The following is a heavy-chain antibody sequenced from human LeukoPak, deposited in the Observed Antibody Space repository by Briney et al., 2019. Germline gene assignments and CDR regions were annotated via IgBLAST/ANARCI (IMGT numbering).Heavy chain of an antibody. Sequence: GGSLRLSCAASGFSFSSYWMSWVRLAPGKGLEWVANIKEDGTETYYVDSVKGRFTISRDNAKNSLYLQMNSLRVEDTAVYYCAKEGRSLQTYWGQGTLVTVSS. J-gene: IGHJ4*02. CDR1: GFSFSSYW. CDR3: AKEGRSLQTY. D-gene: IGHD5-24*01. V-gene: IGHV3-7*03. CDR2: IKEDGTET.